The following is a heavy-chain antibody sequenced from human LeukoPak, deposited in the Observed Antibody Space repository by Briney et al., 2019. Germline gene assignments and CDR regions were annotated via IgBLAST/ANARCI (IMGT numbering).Heavy chain of an antibody. J-gene: IGHJ4*02. CDR3: ARDQEGFDY. V-gene: IGHV1-46*01. CDR1: GYTFTSNY. Sequence: ASVKVSCKASGYTFTSNYIHWVRQAPGQGLEWMGMIYPRDGSTSYAQKFQGRITVTRDTSASTVHMELSGLRSEDTAVYYCARDQEGFDYWGQGTLVTVSS. CDR2: IYPRDGST.